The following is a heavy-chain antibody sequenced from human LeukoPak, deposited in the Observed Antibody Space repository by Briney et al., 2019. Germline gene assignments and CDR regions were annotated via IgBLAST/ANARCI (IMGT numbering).Heavy chain of an antibody. J-gene: IGHJ4*02. Sequence: GGSLRLSCAASGFIFNDYAMSWVCQVPGKGLECVSVISASGGKTYYADSVKGRFTISRDTSKTTISLQMNSLRVEDSAVYYCAKWTRTTLFRGDRARFDSWGQGTLVTVSS. CDR2: ISASGGKT. D-gene: IGHD3-10*01. V-gene: IGHV3-23*01. CDR1: GFIFNDYA. CDR3: AKWTRTTLFRGDRARFDS.